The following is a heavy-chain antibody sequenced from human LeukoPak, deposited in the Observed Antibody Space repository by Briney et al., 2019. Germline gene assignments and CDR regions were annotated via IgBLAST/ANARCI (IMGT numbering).Heavy chain of an antibody. CDR3: ASGHDSPPG. CDR2: INPNSGGT. D-gene: IGHD5-18*01. CDR1: GYTFTAYY. V-gene: IGHV1-2*06. J-gene: IGHJ4*02. Sequence: ASVKVSCKASGYTFTAYYKHWVRQAPGQGLEWMGRINPNSGGTNYAQKFQGRVTMTRDTSINTAYMELTSLRSDDTAMYFCASGHDSPPGWGQGTLVTVSS.